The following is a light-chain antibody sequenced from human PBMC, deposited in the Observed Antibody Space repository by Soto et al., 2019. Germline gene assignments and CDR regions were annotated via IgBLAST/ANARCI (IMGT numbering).Light chain of an antibody. CDR3: QQYNSYSRWT. Sequence: DIQITQSPSTLSASVGDRVTITCRASQSISSWLAWYQQKPGKAPKLLIYKASSLESGVPSRFGGSGSGTEFTLTISSLQPDDFATYYCQQYNSYSRWTFGQGTKVDIK. V-gene: IGKV1-5*03. J-gene: IGKJ1*01. CDR2: KAS. CDR1: QSISSW.